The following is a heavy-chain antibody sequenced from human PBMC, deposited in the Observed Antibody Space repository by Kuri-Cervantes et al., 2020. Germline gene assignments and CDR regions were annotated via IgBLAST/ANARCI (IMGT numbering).Heavy chain of an antibody. CDR3: ARSAIFGGRDY. Sequence: ASVKVSCKASGYTFTSYGISWVRQAPGQGLEWMGWINAYNGDTKYAQKLQDRVTMTTDTSTSTAYMELSSLRSEDTAVYYCARSAIFGGRDYWGQGTLVTVSS. CDR1: GYTFTSYG. D-gene: IGHD3-3*01. CDR2: INAYNGDT. V-gene: IGHV1-18*01. J-gene: IGHJ4*02.